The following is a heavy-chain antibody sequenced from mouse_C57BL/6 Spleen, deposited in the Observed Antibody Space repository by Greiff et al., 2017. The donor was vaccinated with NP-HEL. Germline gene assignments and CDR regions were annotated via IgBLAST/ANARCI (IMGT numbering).Heavy chain of an antibody. J-gene: IGHJ3*01. V-gene: IGHV1-82*01. Sequence: VQLQESGPELVKPGASVKISCKASGYAFSSSWMNWVKQRPGKGLEWIGRIYPGDGDTNYNGKFKGKATLTADKSSSTAYMQLSSLTSEDSAVYFCARGLAFAYWGQGTLVTVSA. CDR3: ARGLAFAY. CDR1: GYAFSSSW. CDR2: IYPGDGDT.